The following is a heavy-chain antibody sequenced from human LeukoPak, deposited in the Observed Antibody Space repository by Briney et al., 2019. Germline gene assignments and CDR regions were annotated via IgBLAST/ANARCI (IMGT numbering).Heavy chain of an antibody. CDR1: GGTFSSYA. CDR3: ARVAHKTLDYYYYYMDV. D-gene: IGHD3-16*01. V-gene: IGHV1-69*05. J-gene: IGHJ6*03. Sequence: SVKVSCKASGGTFSSYAISWARQAPGQGLEWMGGIIPIFGTANYAQKFQGRVTITTDESTSTAYMELSSLRSEDTAVYYCARVAHKTLDYYYYYMDVWGKGTTVTVSS. CDR2: IIPIFGTA.